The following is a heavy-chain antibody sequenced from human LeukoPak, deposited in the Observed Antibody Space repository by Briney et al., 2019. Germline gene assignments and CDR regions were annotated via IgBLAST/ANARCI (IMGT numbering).Heavy chain of an antibody. J-gene: IGHJ6*02. CDR3: ARQKRITMVRGAPLSGMDV. Sequence: GESLQISSQGSGYSFTSYWIGWGRPMPGKGLEWRGIIYPGDSDTRYSPSFQGQVTISADKSISTAYLQWSSLKASDTAMYYCARQKRITMVRGAPLSGMDVWGQGTTVTVSS. V-gene: IGHV5-51*01. CDR2: IYPGDSDT. CDR1: GYSFTSYW. D-gene: IGHD3-10*01.